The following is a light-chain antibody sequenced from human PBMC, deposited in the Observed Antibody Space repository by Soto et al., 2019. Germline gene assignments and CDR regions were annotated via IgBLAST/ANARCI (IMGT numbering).Light chain of an antibody. CDR1: SSDVGDYKY. CDR3: SSYTSISTLDV. V-gene: IGLV2-14*01. CDR2: EVS. Sequence: QSALTQPASVSGSPGQSMTISCTGASSDVGDYKYVSWFQQHPGKAPKLMIYEVSNRPSGVSNRFSGSKSGNTASLTISGLQAEDEADYYCSSYTSISTLDVFGTGTKVTVL. J-gene: IGLJ1*01.